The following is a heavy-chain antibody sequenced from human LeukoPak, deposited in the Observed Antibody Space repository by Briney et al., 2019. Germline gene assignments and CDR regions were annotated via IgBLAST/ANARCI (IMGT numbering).Heavy chain of an antibody. CDR2: ISSSGSTI. J-gene: IGHJ4*02. CDR1: GFTFSSYE. CDR3: ARGEASRDFDY. V-gene: IGHV3-48*03. Sequence: GGSLRLSCAASGFTFSSYEMNWVRQAPGKGLEWVSYISSSGSTIYYADSVKGRFTISRDNAKNSLYLQMNSLRAEDTAVYYCARGEASRDFDYWGQGTLVTVSS. D-gene: IGHD6-13*01.